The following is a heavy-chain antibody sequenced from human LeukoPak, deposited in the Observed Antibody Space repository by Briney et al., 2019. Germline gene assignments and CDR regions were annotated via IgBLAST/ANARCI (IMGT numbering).Heavy chain of an antibody. D-gene: IGHD3-22*01. J-gene: IGHJ4*02. V-gene: IGHV3-7*01. CDR3: ARDRGYYYDSSGYPYYFDY. CDR2: IKQDGSEK. CDR1: GFTFSSYW. Sequence: GGSLRLSCAASGFTFSSYWMSWVRPAPGKGLEWVANIKQDGSEKYYVDSVKGRFTISRDNAKNSLYLQMNSLRAEDTAVYYCARDRGYYYDSSGYPYYFDYWGQGTLVTVSS.